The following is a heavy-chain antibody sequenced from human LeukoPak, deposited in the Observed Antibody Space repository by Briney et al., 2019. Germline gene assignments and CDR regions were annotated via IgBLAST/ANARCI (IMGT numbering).Heavy chain of an antibody. CDR3: ARRGGLNRGYWYFDL. Sequence: PSETLSLTCAVSGGSISSGGYSWSWIRQPPGKGVEWIGYIYHSGSTYYNPSLKSRVTISVDRSKNQFSLKLSSVTAADTAVYYCARRGGLNRGYWYFDLWGRGTLVTVSS. J-gene: IGHJ2*01. CDR2: IYHSGST. D-gene: IGHD3-16*01. CDR1: GGSISSGGYS. V-gene: IGHV4-30-2*01.